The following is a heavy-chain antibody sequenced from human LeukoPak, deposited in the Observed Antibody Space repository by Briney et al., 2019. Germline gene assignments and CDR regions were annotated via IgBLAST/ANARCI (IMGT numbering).Heavy chain of an antibody. J-gene: IGHJ3*02. Sequence: GASVKVSCKASGGTFSSYAIGWVRQAPGQGLEWMGRIIPILGIANYAQKFQGRVTITADKSTSTAYMELSSLRSEDTAVYYCARDIGVGDAFDIWGQGTMVTVSS. CDR2: IIPILGIA. CDR3: ARDIGVGDAFDI. CDR1: GGTFSSYA. V-gene: IGHV1-69*04. D-gene: IGHD2-15*01.